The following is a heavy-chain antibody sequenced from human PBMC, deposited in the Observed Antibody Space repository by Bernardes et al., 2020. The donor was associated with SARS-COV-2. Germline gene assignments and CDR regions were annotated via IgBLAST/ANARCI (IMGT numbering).Heavy chain of an antibody. Sequence: ASVKVSCKVSGNTLTELSMRWVRQEPGKGLEWMGGFDPEDGETIYAQKFQGRVTMTEDTSTDTAYMELSSLRSEDTAVYYCATDQRYYDILTGRTYYYGMDVWGQGTTVTVSS. CDR2: FDPEDGET. CDR3: ATDQRYYDILTGRTYYYGMDV. D-gene: IGHD3-9*01. J-gene: IGHJ6*02. CDR1: GNTLTELS. V-gene: IGHV1-24*01.